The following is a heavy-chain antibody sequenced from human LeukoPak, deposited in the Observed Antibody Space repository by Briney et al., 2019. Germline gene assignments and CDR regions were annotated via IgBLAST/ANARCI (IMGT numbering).Heavy chain of an antibody. V-gene: IGHV3-30*18. CDR2: ISYDGSNK. J-gene: IGHJ3*02. CDR1: GFTFSSYG. CDR3: AKHYGI. Sequence: GGSLRLSCAASGFTFSSYGMHWVRQAPGKGLEWVAVISYDGSNKYYADSVKGRFTISRDNSKNTLYLQMNSLRAEDTAVYYCAKHYGIWGQGTMVTVSS. D-gene: IGHD4-17*01.